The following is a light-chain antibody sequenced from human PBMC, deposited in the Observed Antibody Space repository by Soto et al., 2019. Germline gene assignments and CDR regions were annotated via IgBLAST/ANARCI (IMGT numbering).Light chain of an antibody. J-gene: IGLJ1*01. CDR2: EVT. V-gene: IGLV2-14*01. CDR1: SSDIGGYKY. CDR3: SSYTTSTASYV. Sequence: QSVLTQPASVSGSPGQSITISCTVTSSDIGGYKYVSWYQQYPGKAPKLRIYEVTNRPSGVSNRFSGSKSGNTASLTISGLQAEDEADYYCSSYTTSTASYVFGIGTKVTVL.